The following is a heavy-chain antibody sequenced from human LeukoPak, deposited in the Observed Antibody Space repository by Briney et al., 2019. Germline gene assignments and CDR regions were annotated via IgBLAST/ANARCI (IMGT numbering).Heavy chain of an antibody. D-gene: IGHD6-13*01. CDR1: GFTFSSYG. CDR3: AREESSSWYSIPPCYYYYGMDV. V-gene: IGHV3-33*01. J-gene: IGHJ6*02. Sequence: QPGRCLRPSCAASGFTFSSYGMHWVRQVAGKVMGWVAVTRYVGSNKYYADSVKGRFTISRDNSKNTLYLQMNSLRAEDTAVYYCAREESSSWYSIPPCYYYYGMDVWGQGTTVTVSS. CDR2: TRYVGSNK.